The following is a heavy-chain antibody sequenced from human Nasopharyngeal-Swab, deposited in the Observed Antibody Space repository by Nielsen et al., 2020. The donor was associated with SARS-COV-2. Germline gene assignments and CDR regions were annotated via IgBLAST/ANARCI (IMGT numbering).Heavy chain of an antibody. D-gene: IGHD6-13*01. CDR1: GFSFDYYV. Sequence: SLKISCAASGFSFDYYVMHWVRQAPGKGLEWVSSISWNSGRLDYADSVKGRFTISRDNTKNFLYLDMNSLRVEDTAVYYCARDRWAAAANIFLDSWGQGTPVTVSS. CDR3: ARDRWAAAANIFLDS. V-gene: IGHV3-9*01. J-gene: IGHJ4*02. CDR2: ISWNSGRL.